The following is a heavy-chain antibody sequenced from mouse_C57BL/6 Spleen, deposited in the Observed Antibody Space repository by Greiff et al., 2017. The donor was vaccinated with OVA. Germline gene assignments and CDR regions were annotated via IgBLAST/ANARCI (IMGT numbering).Heavy chain of an antibody. V-gene: IGHV1-7*01. CDR3: ARSAYDYDYAMDY. CDR1: GYTFTSYW. J-gene: IGHJ4*01. Sequence: VQPQQSGAELAKPGASVKLSCKASGYTFTSYWMHWVKQRPGQGLEWIGYINPSSGYTKYNQKFKDKATLTADKSSSTAYMQLSSLTYEDSAVYYCARSAYDYDYAMDYWGQGTSVTVSS. CDR2: INPSSGYT. D-gene: IGHD2-4*01.